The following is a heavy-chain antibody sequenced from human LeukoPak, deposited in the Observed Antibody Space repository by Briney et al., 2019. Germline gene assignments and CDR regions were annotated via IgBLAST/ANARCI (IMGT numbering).Heavy chain of an antibody. V-gene: IGHV3-23*01. CDR3: AKGSYYDSSGSFYFDY. CDR1: GFTFSSYA. CDR2: ISGSGDNT. D-gene: IGHD3-22*01. Sequence: SGGSLRLSCAASGFTFSSYAMSWVRQAPGKGLEWVSGISGSGDNTYYADSVKGRFTISRDNSKNMLYVQVNSLGTEDTAAYYCAKGSYYDSSGSFYFDYWGQGTLVTVSS. J-gene: IGHJ4*02.